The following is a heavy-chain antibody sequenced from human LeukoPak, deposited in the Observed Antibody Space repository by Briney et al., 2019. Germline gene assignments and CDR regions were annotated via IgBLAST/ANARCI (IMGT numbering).Heavy chain of an antibody. CDR3: ARDSYDFWSGYSTIDY. CDR2: ISAYNGNT. V-gene: IGHV1-18*01. Sequence: ASVTVSCKASGYTFTSYGISWVRQAPGQGLEWMGWISAYNGNTNYAQRLQGRVTMTTDTSTSTAYMELRSLRSDDTAVYYCARDSYDFWSGYSTIDYWGQGTLVTVSS. CDR1: GYTFTSYG. J-gene: IGHJ4*02. D-gene: IGHD3-3*01.